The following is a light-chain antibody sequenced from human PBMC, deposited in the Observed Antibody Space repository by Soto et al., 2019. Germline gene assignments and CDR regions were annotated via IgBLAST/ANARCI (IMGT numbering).Light chain of an antibody. J-gene: IGKJ4*01. CDR2: GGS. CDR1: QSVSSRH. Sequence: EIVLTQSPGTLSLSPGERATLSCRASQSVSSRHLAWYQQKPGQAPRLLIYGGSSRATGIPDRFSGSGSGTDFTLTISRLEPEDFAVYPCQQYGSSHPTFGGGTKVEIK. CDR3: QQYGSSHPT. V-gene: IGKV3-20*01.